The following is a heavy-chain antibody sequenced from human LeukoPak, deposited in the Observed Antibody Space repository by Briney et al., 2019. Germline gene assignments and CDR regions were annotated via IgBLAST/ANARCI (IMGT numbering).Heavy chain of an antibody. CDR3: ARDEQVEDYYYGMDV. CDR2: IYYSGST. V-gene: IGHV4-39*07. Sequence: PGGSLRLSCTASGFTFSTYWMSWVRQAPGKGLEWIGSIYYSGSTYYNPSLKSRVTISVDTSKNQFSLKLSSVTAADTAVYYCARDEQVEDYYYGMDVWGQGTTVTVSS. J-gene: IGHJ6*02. CDR1: GFTFSTYW.